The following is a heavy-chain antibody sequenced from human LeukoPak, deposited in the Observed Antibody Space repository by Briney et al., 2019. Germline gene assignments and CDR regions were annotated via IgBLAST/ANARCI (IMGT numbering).Heavy chain of an antibody. CDR1: GFTFRIYR. CDR2: ISSSRSYI. V-gene: IGHV3-21*01. D-gene: IGHD6-13*01. Sequence: GGSLRLSCAASGFTFRIYRMLDVPDPRGRGRVGGSSISSSRSYIYYVDSVKSRYAISRDNAKNSLYLQMNSLSAEDTAVYYCATGPRNSSSYQYFQHWRQGTLVTVSS. CDR3: ATGPRNSSSYQYFQH. J-gene: IGHJ1*01.